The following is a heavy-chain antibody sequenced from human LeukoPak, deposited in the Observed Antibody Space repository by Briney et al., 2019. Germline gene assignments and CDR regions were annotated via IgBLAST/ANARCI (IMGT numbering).Heavy chain of an antibody. Sequence: PSETLSLTCAVYGGSFSGYYWSWIRQPPGKGLEWIGEINHSGSTNYNPSLKSRVTISVDTSKNQFSLKLSSVTAADTAVYYCARHPAAAGGGPYYFDYWGQGTLVTVSS. CDR1: GGSFSGYY. D-gene: IGHD6-13*01. CDR3: ARHPAAAGGGPYYFDY. V-gene: IGHV4-34*01. CDR2: INHSGST. J-gene: IGHJ4*02.